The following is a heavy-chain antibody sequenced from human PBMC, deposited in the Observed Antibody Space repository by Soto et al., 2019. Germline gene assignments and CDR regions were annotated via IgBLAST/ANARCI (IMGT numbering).Heavy chain of an antibody. V-gene: IGHV4-59*01. CDR3: ALRSMAVVPEY. CDR1: GDSISSYY. CDR2: LYYGRSA. D-gene: IGHD3-22*01. Sequence: QVQLQESGPGLVKPSETLSLTCAVSGDSISSYYCMWIRQPPGKGLESIGYLYYGRSANYNPSLRXRVXWSVGTSTNQCPLTLSAMTAADTAVYYCALRSMAVVPEYWGQGTLVTVSS. J-gene: IGHJ4*02.